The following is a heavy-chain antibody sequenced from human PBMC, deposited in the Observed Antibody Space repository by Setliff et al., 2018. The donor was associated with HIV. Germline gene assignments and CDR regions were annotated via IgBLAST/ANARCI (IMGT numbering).Heavy chain of an antibody. CDR3: ARRYSSSGYAYDI. D-gene: IGHD6-13*01. CDR1: GGSVSTSSYY. J-gene: IGHJ3*02. V-gene: IGHV4-39*01. Sequence: SETLSLTCTVSGGSVSTSSYYWGWIRQPPGKGLEWIGSLYNGGSTSYSPSPKSRVTMSVDTSKNQFSLKLTSVTAADTAVYTCARRYSSSGYAYDIWGQGTMVTVSS. CDR2: LYNGGST.